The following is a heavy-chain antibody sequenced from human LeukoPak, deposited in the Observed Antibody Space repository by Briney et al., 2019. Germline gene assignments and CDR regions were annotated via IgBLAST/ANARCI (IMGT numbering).Heavy chain of an antibody. V-gene: IGHV4-39*01. CDR2: IYYSGST. CDR3: ARQEVAAAWFDP. CDR1: GGSISSSSYY. Sequence: SETLSLTCTVSGGSISSSSYYWGWIRQPPGKGLEWIGSIYYSGSTYYNPSLKSRGTISVDTSKNQFSLKLSSVTAADTAVYYCARQEVAAAWFDPWGQGTLVTVSS. D-gene: IGHD6-13*01. J-gene: IGHJ5*02.